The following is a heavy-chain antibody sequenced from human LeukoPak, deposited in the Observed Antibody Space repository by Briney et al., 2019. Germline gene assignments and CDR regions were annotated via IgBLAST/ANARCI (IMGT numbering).Heavy chain of an antibody. CDR3: AREVRYYGSGSYYTTYWYFDL. V-gene: IGHV4-4*07. D-gene: IGHD3-10*01. CDR1: GVSISSYY. Sequence: SETLSLTCAASGVSISSYYWSWLRQPAGKGLEWIGRIYTSGSTNYNPSPKSRVSLSVDTSKNQFSLQLSSVTAADTAVYYCAREVRYYGSGSYYTTYWYFDLWGRGTLVTVSS. J-gene: IGHJ2*01. CDR2: IYTSGST.